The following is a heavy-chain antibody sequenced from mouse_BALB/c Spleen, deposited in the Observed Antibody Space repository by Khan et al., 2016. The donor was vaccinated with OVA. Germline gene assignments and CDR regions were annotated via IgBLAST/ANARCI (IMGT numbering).Heavy chain of an antibody. Sequence: QVQLKQSGAELMRPGASVKLSCKTSGYIFTSYWIHWVKQRSGRGLEWIARIYPGTDNTYYNEKFKDKATLTADKSSTTAYMQLSSLKSEDSAVYFCAREEPLYFFDYWGQGTTLTVSS. V-gene: IGHV1-76*01. CDR1: GYIFTSYW. CDR3: AREEPLYFFDY. CDR2: IYPGTDNT. J-gene: IGHJ2*01. D-gene: IGHD6-1*01.